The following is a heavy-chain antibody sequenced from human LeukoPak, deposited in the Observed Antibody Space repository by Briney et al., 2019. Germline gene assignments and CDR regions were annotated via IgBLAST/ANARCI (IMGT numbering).Heavy chain of an antibody. CDR2: ISGSGGST. V-gene: IGHV3-23*01. CDR1: GFTFRSYA. CDR3: ARGGSYLSAFDI. J-gene: IGHJ3*02. D-gene: IGHD1-26*01. Sequence: GGSLRLSCAVSGFTFRSYAMSWVRQAPGKGLEWVSGISGSGGSTDYADSVKGRFIISRDNSKNTLYLQMNSLRAEDTAVYYCARGGSYLSAFDIWGQGTMVTVSS.